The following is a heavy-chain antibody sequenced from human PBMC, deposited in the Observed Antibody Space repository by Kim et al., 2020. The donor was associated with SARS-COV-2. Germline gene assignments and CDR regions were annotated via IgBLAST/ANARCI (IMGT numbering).Heavy chain of an antibody. D-gene: IGHD1-26*01. V-gene: IGHV1-69*04. CDR3: ARDQLWGPRWELPLRDAVDI. J-gene: IGHJ3*02. CDR1: GGTFSTYA. CDR2: IIPILGIA. Sequence: SVKVSCKASGGTFSTYAISWVRQAPGQGLEWMGRIIPILGIANYAQKFQGRVTITADKSTTTAYMELSSLRSEDTAVYYCARDQLWGPRWELPLRDAVDIWGQGTIVTVSS.